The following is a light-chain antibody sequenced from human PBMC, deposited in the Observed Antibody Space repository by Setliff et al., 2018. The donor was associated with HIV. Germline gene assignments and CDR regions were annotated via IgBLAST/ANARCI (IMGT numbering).Light chain of an antibody. CDR1: SNIGAGYD. CDR2: DDN. J-gene: IGLJ1*01. Sequence: VLTQPPSVSGAPGQRVTISCTGSSSNIGAGYDVHWYQQKPGQAPVLVVYDDNDRPSGIPERFSGSNSGNTATLTISRVEAGDEADYYCQVWDSSSDHHVFGTGTKVTVL. V-gene: IGLV3-21*02. CDR3: QVWDSSSDHHV.